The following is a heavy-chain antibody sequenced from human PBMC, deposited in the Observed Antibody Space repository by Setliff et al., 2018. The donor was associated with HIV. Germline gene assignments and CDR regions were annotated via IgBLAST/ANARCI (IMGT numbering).Heavy chain of an antibody. D-gene: IGHD3-10*01. CDR3: ARVTVLLWELSAPPVD. Sequence: SGGSLRLSCVASGFAVSSNYMSWVRQAPGEGLEWVSVIYNSGSTYYADSVKGRFTISRDNSKNTLYLQMNSLRPEDRAVYYCARVTVLLWELSAPPVDWGQGTLVTVSS. V-gene: IGHV3-66*03. CDR1: GFAVSSNY. J-gene: IGHJ4*02. CDR2: IYNSGST.